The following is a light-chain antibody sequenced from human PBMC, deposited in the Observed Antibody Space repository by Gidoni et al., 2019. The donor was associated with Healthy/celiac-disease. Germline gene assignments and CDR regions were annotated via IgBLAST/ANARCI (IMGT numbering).Light chain of an antibody. J-gene: IGKJ1*01. V-gene: IGKV3-15*01. CDR2: GAS. CDR3: QQYNNWPRT. Sequence: EIVMTQSPATLSVSPGERATLSCRARQSASSNLAWYQQKPGQAPRLLIYGASNRATGIPARFSGSGSGTEFTLTISSLQSEDFAVYYCQQYNNWPRTFGQGTKVEIK. CDR1: QSASSN.